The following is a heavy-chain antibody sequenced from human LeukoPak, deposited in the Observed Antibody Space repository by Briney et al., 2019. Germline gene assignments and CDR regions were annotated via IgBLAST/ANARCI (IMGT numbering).Heavy chain of an antibody. Sequence: GRSLRLSCAASGFTFSSYGMHRVRQAPGKGLEWVAVIWYDGSNKYYADSVKGRFTISRDNSKNTLYLQMNSLRAEDTAVYYCARERGGFCSSTTCSRAFDIWGQGTMVTVSS. D-gene: IGHD2-2*03. CDR3: ARERGGFCSSTTCSRAFDI. CDR2: IWYDGSNK. J-gene: IGHJ3*02. CDR1: GFTFSSYG. V-gene: IGHV3-33*01.